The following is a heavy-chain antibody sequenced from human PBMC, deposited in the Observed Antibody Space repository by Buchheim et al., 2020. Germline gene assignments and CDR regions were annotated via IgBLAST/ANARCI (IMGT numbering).Heavy chain of an antibody. V-gene: IGHV4-59*01. CDR2: IYYSGST. D-gene: IGHD5-18*01. CDR1: GGSISSYY. Sequence: QVQLQESGPRLVKPSETLSLTCTVSGGSISSYYWSWIRQPPGKGLEWIGYIYYSGSTNYNPSLKSRVTISVDTSKNQFSLKLSSVTAADTAVYYCASSPSGYSYGFNWGQGTL. J-gene: IGHJ4*02. CDR3: ASSPSGYSYGFN.